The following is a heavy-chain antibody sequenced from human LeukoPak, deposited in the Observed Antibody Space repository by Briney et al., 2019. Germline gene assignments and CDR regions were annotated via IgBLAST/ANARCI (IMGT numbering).Heavy chain of an antibody. J-gene: IGHJ3*02. CDR3: ARGPPVLRFLGGAFDI. CDR2: INHSGST. CDR1: GGSXSGYY. Sequence: SQTLSLTRAVYGGSXSGYYWSWIRQXPXXXXEWIXEINHSGSTNYNPSLKGRVTISVDTSKNQFSLKLSSGTAADTAVYYCARGPPVLRFLGGAFDIWGQGTMVTVSS. V-gene: IGHV4-34*01. D-gene: IGHD3-3*01.